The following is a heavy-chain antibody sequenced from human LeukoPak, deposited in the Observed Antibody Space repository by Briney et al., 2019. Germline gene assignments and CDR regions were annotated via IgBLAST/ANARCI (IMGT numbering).Heavy chain of an antibody. D-gene: IGHD1-26*01. V-gene: IGHV4-59*01. J-gene: IGHJ3*01. CDR2: ISFSGST. CDR3: ARDHIVGAPRRAFDV. CDR1: GGPISSYY. Sequence: PSETLSLTCTVSGGPISSYYWSWIRQPPGKGLEWIGYISFSGSTNYNPSLRSRVTISGDTSKNQFSLKLNSVTAADTAVYYCARDHIVGAPRRAFDVWGQGTMVTVSS.